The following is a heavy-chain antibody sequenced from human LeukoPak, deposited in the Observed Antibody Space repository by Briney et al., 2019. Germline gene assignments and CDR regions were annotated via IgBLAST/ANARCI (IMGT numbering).Heavy chain of an antibody. V-gene: IGHV4-59*08. CDR1: GVSISSYY. CDR2: IYHTGTT. CDR3: ARQNPAAEGQGLDH. D-gene: IGHD6-13*01. J-gene: IGHJ4*02. Sequence: PSETLSLTCTVSGVSISSYYWRCIRQPPGKGVDWIGYIYHTGTTNYNPSLKRRVTISVDTSKNQFSLKLSSVTAADTAVYYCARQNPAAEGQGLDHWGQGALVTVSS.